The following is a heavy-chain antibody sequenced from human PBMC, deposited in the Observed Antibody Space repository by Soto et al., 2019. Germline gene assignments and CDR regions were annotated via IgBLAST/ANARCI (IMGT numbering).Heavy chain of an antibody. V-gene: IGHV3-23*01. CDR1: GFTFSVSA. J-gene: IGHJ1*01. D-gene: IGHD6-19*01. CDR3: EKEGYASGWYWES. CDR2: ITRSGSEA. Sequence: GGSLRLSCAASGFTFSVSAMSWVRQAPGKGLEHVASITRSGSEAFYGDSVRGRFSMPRDNSKNMLILEMNSLRVEDTARYYCEKEGYASGWYWESWGQGALVTVSS.